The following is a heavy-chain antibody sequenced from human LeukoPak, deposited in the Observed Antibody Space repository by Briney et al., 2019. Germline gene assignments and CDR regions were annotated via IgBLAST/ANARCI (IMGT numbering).Heavy chain of an antibody. V-gene: IGHV4-59*01. Sequence: SETLSPTCTVSGGSISSYYWSWIRQPPGKGLEWIGYIYYSGSTNYNPSLKSRVTISVDTSKNQFSLKLSSVTAADTAVYYCAREGSTGVTPYYYYGMDVWGQGTTVTVSS. CDR1: GGSISSYY. J-gene: IGHJ6*02. D-gene: IGHD4-23*01. CDR2: IYYSGST. CDR3: AREGSTGVTPYYYYGMDV.